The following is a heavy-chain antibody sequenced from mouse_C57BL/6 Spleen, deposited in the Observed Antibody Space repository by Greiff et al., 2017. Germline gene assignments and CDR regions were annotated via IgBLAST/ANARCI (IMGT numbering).Heavy chain of an antibody. D-gene: IGHD3-2*02. J-gene: IGHJ4*01. V-gene: IGHV2-3*01. Sequence: VKLMESGPGLVAPSQSLSITCTVSGFSLTSYGVSWVRQPPGKGLEWLGVIWGDGSTNYHSALISRLSISKDNSKSQVFLKLNSLQTDDTATYYYANARDQGLYDAMDYWGQGTTVTVSS. CDR1: GFSLTSYG. CDR2: IWGDGST. CDR3: ANARDQGLYDAMDY.